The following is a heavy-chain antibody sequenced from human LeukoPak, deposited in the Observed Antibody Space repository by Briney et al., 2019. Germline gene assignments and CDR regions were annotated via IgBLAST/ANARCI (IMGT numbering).Heavy chain of an antibody. V-gene: IGHV3-15*01. J-gene: IGHJ4*02. CDR3: TSNLYCSTSSCYTLDN. Sequence: GGSLRLSCASSGFTFSNGWMSWVRQAPGKGLEWVGRIKSKSERGTTDYAAPVKGRFTISRDGSTNTVYLHMNSLKTEDTAVYFCTSNLYCSTSSCYTLDNWGQGTLVAVSP. CDR2: IKSKSERGTT. CDR1: GFTFSNGW. D-gene: IGHD2-2*02.